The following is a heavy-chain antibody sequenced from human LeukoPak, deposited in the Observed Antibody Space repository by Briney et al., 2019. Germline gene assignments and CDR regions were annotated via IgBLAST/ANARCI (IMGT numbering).Heavy chain of an antibody. Sequence: PSETLSLTCTVSGGSISSSSAYWGWIRQPPGKGLEWIGSIYYSKNTYYNPSLKSRVTISADTSKNQFSLTLGSVSATDTAVYYCATAPILRGEAGEQYKYGMDVWGQGTTVIVSS. CDR2: IYYSKNT. CDR1: GGSISSSSAY. CDR3: ATAPILRGEAGEQYKYGMDV. J-gene: IGHJ6*02. V-gene: IGHV4-39*01. D-gene: IGHD1-1*01.